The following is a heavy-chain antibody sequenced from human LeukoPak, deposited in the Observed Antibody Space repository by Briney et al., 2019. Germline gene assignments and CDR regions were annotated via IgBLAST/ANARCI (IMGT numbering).Heavy chain of an antibody. CDR2: INHSGST. J-gene: IGHJ4*02. Sequence: PSETLSLTCAVYGGSFSGYYWSWIRQPPGKGLEWIGEINHSGSTNYNPSLKSRVTVSVDTSKNQFSLKLSSVTAADTAVYYCARVRYYDFWSGSKIFDYWGQGTLVTVSS. CDR1: GGSFSGYY. V-gene: IGHV4-34*01. D-gene: IGHD3-3*01. CDR3: ARVRYYDFWSGSKIFDY.